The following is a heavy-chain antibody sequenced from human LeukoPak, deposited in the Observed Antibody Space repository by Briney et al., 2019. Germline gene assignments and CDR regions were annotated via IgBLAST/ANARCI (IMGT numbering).Heavy chain of an antibody. J-gene: IGHJ4*02. CDR1: GFTLSTYW. CDR2: INSDGSST. V-gene: IGHV3-74*01. Sequence: GGSLRLSCAASGFTLSTYWMNWVRQAPGTGLVWVSLINSDGSSTNYADSVKGRFTISRDNAKNTLYLQMNSLRAEDTAVYYCATDVPAVTIFGYWGQGTLVTVSS. CDR3: ATDVPAVTIFGY. D-gene: IGHD2-2*01.